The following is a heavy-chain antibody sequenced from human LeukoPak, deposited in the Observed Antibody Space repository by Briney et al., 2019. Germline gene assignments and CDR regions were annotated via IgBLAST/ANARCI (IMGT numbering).Heavy chain of an antibody. CDR2: IYYSGST. CDR3: ARVLVVVVAADY. CDR1: GGSFSGYY. V-gene: IGHV4-30-4*08. Sequence: KPSETLSLTCAVYGGSFSGYYWSWIRQPPGKGLEWIGYIYYSGSTYYNPSLKSRVTISVDTSKNQFSLKLSSVTAADTAVYYCARVLVVVVAADYWGQGTLVTVSS. J-gene: IGHJ4*02. D-gene: IGHD2-15*01.